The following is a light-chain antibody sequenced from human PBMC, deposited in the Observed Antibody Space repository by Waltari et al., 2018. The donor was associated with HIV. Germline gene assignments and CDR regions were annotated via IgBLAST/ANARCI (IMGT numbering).Light chain of an antibody. J-gene: IGKJ4*01. CDR3: QQASSFLVT. V-gene: IGKV1D-12*01. CDR1: QGIGSW. Sequence: DIQMTQSPSSVSASVGDRVTITCRANQGIGSWLAWYQQQPGNAPKLLIYAASNLQTGVPSRFSVSGSGTDFTLTISSLQPEDFATYYCQQASSFLVTFGGVTKVEIK. CDR2: AAS.